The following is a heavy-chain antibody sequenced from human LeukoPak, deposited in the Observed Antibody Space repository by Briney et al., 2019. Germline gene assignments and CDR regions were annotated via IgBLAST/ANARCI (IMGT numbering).Heavy chain of an antibody. Sequence: SETLSLTCAVYDDSFSGYYWSWIRQSPGKGLEWIGEVNDRGTTNYNPNLKSRVTISVVTSSNQFSLKLTSVTAADTAIYFCATRRGGPYPYYFDHWDQGALVTVSS. J-gene: IGHJ4*02. D-gene: IGHD1/OR15-1a*01. V-gene: IGHV4-34*01. CDR1: DDSFSGYY. CDR3: ATRRGGPYPYYFDH. CDR2: VNDRGTT.